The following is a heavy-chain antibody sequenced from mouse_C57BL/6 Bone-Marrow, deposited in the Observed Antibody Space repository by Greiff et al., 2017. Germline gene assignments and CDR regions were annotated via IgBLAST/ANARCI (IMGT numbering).Heavy chain of an antibody. J-gene: IGHJ4*01. V-gene: IGHV1-64*01. D-gene: IGHD4-1*01. CDR2: IHPNSGST. Sequence: QVQLQQPGAELVKPGASVKLSCKASGYTFTSYWMHWVKQRPGQGLEWIGMIHPNSGSTNYNQKFKSKATLTVDKSSSTAYMQLSSLTSEDSAVFYCARTRRNWDAMDKWGAEASVTVSS. CDR1: GYTFTSYW. CDR3: ARTRRNWDAMDK.